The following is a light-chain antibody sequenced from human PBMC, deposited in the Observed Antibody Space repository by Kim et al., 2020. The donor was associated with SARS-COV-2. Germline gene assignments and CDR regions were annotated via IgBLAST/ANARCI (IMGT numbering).Light chain of an antibody. CDR1: VLAKKY. CDR2: KDS. CDR3: YSAADRV. V-gene: IGLV3-27*01. J-gene: IGLJ3*02. Sequence: VSVSPGQTARITCSGDVLAKKYARWFQQKPGQAPVLVIYKDSERPSGIPERFSGSSSGTTVTLTISGAQVEDEADYYCYSAADRVFGGGTKLTVL.